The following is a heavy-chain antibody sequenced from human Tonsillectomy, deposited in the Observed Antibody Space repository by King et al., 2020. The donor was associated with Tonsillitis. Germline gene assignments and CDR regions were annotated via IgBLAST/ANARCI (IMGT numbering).Heavy chain of an antibody. CDR1: GGSFSGYY. Sequence: VQLQQWGAGLLKPSETLSLTCAVYGGSFSGYYWSWIRQPPGKGLEWIGEISHSGSTNYNPSLKSRLTVSIDTSNNPFSLKLSSVTAADTALYYCARGPVTTYYYGSGSFLDPSFDYWGQGTLVTVSS. V-gene: IGHV4-34*01. CDR3: ARGPVTTYYYGSGSFLDPSFDY. D-gene: IGHD3-10*01. CDR2: ISHSGST. J-gene: IGHJ4*02.